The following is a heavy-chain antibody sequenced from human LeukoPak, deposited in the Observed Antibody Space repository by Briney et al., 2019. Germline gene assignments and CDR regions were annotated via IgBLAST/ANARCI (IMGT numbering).Heavy chain of an antibody. V-gene: IGHV3-64*04. J-gene: IGHJ6*02. D-gene: IGHD6-13*01. Sequence: GGSLRLSCSASGFPFSSYAMHWVRQAPGKGLEYVSAISDSGGSTYYADSVKGRFTISRDNSNNSLYLQMNSLRLEDTALYYCAKSIAAAGYYYYGMDVWGQGTTVTVSS. CDR3: AKSIAAAGYYYYGMDV. CDR1: GFPFSSYA. CDR2: ISDSGGST.